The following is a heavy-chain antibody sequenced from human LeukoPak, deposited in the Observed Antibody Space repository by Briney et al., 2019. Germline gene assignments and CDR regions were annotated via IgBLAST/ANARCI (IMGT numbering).Heavy chain of an antibody. CDR2: INHSGST. Sequence: SETLSLTCAVYGGSFSGYYWSWIRQPPGKGLEWIGEINHSGSTNYNPSLKSRVTISVDTSKNQFSLKLSSVTAADTAVYYCARALGYYYGTDVWGQGTTVTVSS. CDR1: GGSFSGYY. J-gene: IGHJ6*02. D-gene: IGHD3-16*01. CDR3: ARALGYYYGTDV. V-gene: IGHV4-34*01.